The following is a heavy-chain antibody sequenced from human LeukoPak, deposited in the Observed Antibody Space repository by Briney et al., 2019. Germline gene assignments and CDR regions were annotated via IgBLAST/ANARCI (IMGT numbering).Heavy chain of an antibody. CDR1: GFSFSNYG. J-gene: IGHJ4*02. Sequence: GGSLRLSCAAAGFSFSNYGMSWVRQAPGEGLEWVSAITDSGRATYYADYVKGRFIISSDNSENTLYLQMHSLRDEDTAVYYCAKHLTGVKSSDYWGQGALVTVSS. CDR2: ITDSGRAT. V-gene: IGHV3-23*01. CDR3: AKHLTGVKSSDY. D-gene: IGHD3-9*01.